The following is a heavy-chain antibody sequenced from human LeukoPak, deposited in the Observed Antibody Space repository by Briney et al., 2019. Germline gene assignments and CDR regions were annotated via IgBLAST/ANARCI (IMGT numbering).Heavy chain of an antibody. Sequence: SETLSLTCTVSGGSISSYYWSWLRQPPGKGLEWIGYIYYSGSTNYNPSLKSRVTISVDTSKNQFSLKLSSVTAADTAVYYCARSVVAAPNWFDPWGQGTLVTVSS. CDR3: ARSVVAAPNWFDP. D-gene: IGHD2-15*01. CDR2: IYYSGST. J-gene: IGHJ5*02. CDR1: GGSISSYY. V-gene: IGHV4-59*08.